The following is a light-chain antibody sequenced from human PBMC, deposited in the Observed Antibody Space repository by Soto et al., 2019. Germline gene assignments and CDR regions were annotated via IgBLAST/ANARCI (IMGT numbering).Light chain of an antibody. V-gene: IGLV3-1*01. J-gene: IGLJ1*01. CDR1: ELGDKY. CDR2: EDR. Sequence: SYELTQPPSASVSPGQTASITCSGDELGDKYVCWYQQKPGQSPVMVIYEDRKRPSGIPERFSGSNSGNTATLTISGTQTMDEADYYCQTWDSSTGVFGTGTKVTVL. CDR3: QTWDSSTGV.